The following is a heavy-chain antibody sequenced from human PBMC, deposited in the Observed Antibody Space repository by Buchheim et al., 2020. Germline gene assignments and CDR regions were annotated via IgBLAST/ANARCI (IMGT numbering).Heavy chain of an antibody. V-gene: IGHV3-15*07. CDR1: GFTFSNAW. D-gene: IGHD4-17*01. Sequence: EVQLVESGGGLVKPGGSLRLSCAASGFTFSNAWMNWVRQAPGKGLEWVGRIKSKTDGGTTDYAAPVKGRFTISRDDSKNTLYLQMNSLKTEDTAVYYCTTAGNLVHDYGDYLVWDSGNYYYYGMDVWGQGTT. J-gene: IGHJ6*02. CDR3: TTAGNLVHDYGDYLVWDSGNYYYYGMDV. CDR2: IKSKTDGGTT.